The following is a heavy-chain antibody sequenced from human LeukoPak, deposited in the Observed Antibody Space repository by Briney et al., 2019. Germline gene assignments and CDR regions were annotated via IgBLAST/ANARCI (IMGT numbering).Heavy chain of an antibody. CDR2: IYSGGST. Sequence: PGGSLRLSCAASGFTVSSNYMSWVRQAPGKGLEWVSVIYSGGSTYYADSVKGRFTISRDNSKNTLYLQMNSLRAEDTAVYYCAKDRNKVIVVVTAVDYWGQGTLVTVSS. CDR1: GFTVSSNY. CDR3: AKDRNKVIVVVTAVDY. D-gene: IGHD2-21*02. V-gene: IGHV3-53*01. J-gene: IGHJ4*02.